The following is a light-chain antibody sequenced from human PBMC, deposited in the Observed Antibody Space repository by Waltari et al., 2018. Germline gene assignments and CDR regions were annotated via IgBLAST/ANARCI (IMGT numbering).Light chain of an antibody. J-gene: IGKJ4*01. CDR1: RNIKDH. CDR2: DAS. CDR3: QQSFGTPLS. Sequence: DVQVTQSPSSLSAIIGDRVHITCRASRNIKDHINWYQHRPGKAPKLLIFDASSLNSGVPLRFSGSGSGTDFTLTISSLQREDFATYYCQQSFGTPLSFGGGTRVEFK. V-gene: IGKV1-39*01.